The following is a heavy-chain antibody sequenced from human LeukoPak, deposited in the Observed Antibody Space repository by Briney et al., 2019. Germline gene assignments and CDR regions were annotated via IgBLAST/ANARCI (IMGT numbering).Heavy chain of an antibody. CDR2: LTWNGQIT. D-gene: IGHD5-18*01. CDR3: AKEAPGYSYGTNWFDP. V-gene: IGHV3-43*01. J-gene: IGHJ5*02. CDR1: GFTLRDST. Sequence: GGSLRLSCVVSGFTLRDSTMHWVRQVPGKGLEWVALLTWNGQITSYGDSVKGRFNISRDNSKNTLYLQMNSLRAEDTAVYYCAKEAPGYSYGTNWFDPWGQGTLVTVSS.